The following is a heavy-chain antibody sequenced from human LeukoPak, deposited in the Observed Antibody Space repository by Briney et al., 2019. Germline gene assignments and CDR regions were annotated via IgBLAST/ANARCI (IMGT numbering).Heavy chain of an antibody. J-gene: IGHJ4*02. D-gene: IGHD6-6*01. CDR3: ARDSLAAPGFDY. V-gene: IGHV1-69*06. CDR2: IIPIFGTA. CDR1: GGTFSSYA. Sequence: GASVKVSCKASGGTFSSYAISWVRQAPGQGLEWMGGIIPIFGTANYAQKFQGRVTITADKSTSTAYMELSSLRSEDTAVYYCARDSLAAPGFDYWGQGTLVTVSS.